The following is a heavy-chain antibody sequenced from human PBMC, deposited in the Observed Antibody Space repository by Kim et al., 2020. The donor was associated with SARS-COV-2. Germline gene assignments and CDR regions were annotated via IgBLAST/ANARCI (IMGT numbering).Heavy chain of an antibody. V-gene: IGHV3-11*06. D-gene: IGHD1-26*01. CDR1: GFTFRDYY. J-gene: IGHJ6*02. CDR3: AREKYYVWDV. CDR2: ISSSGSDT. Sequence: GGSLRLSCVAYGFTFRDYYMSWIRQAPGKGLEWVAQISSSGSDTNYAESVKGRFTISRDNAKNSLYLQMNSLRVEDRAVYYCAREKYYVWDVWGQETTVT.